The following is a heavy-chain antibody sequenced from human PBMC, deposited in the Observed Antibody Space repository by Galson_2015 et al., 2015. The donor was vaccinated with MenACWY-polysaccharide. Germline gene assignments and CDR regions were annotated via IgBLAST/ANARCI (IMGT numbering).Heavy chain of an antibody. CDR2: IMQDGTEK. J-gene: IGHJ4*02. CDR1: GFTFSTSA. D-gene: IGHD2-15*01. Sequence: SLRLSCAASGFTFSTSAMTWVRQAPGKGLEWVANIMQDGTEKNYVDSVKGRFTISRDNAKNTLSLQMNSLSTEDTAVYYCAKDWGTSYSPINSWGQGTLVTVSS. V-gene: IGHV3-7*01. CDR3: AKDWGTSYSPINS.